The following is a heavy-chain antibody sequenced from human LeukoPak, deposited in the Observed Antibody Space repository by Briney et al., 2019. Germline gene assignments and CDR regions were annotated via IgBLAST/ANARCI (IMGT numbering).Heavy chain of an antibody. J-gene: IGHJ6*03. CDR3: ARKVVGATLSLRGNYYYYMDV. D-gene: IGHD1-26*01. Sequence: PGGSLRLSCAASGLTFSSYAMHWVRQAPGKGLEWVAVISYDGSNKYYADSVKGRFTISRDNSKNTLYLQMNSLRAEDTAVYYCARKVVGATLSLRGNYYYYMDVWGKGTTVTISS. CDR2: ISYDGSNK. CDR1: GLTFSSYA. V-gene: IGHV3-30*04.